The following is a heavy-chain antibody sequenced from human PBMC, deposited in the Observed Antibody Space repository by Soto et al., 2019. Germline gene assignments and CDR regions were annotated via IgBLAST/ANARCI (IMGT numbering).Heavy chain of an antibody. CDR3: ARQGYCSSTSCSYYCDY. Sequence: QVQLQESGPGLVKPSQTLSLTCTVSGGSISSGGYYWSWIRQHPGKGLEWIGYIYYSGSTYYNPSLKSRVTISVDTSKNPFSLKLSSVTAADTAVYYCARQGYCSSTSCSYYCDYWGQGTLVTVSS. CDR1: GGSISSGGYY. V-gene: IGHV4-31*03. D-gene: IGHD2-2*01. J-gene: IGHJ4*02. CDR2: IYYSGST.